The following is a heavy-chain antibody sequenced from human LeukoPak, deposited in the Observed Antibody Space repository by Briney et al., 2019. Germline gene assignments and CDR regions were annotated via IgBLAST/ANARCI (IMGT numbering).Heavy chain of an antibody. Sequence: PGGSLRLSCAASGFTFSSYAMHWVRQAPGKGLEWVAVISYDGSNKYYADSVKGRFTISRDNSKNTLYLQMNSLRAEDTAVYYCARDVADYYDSSGTSDWGQGTLVTVSS. J-gene: IGHJ4*02. V-gene: IGHV3-30-3*01. CDR3: ARDVADYYDSSGTSD. CDR1: GFTFSSYA. CDR2: ISYDGSNK. D-gene: IGHD3-22*01.